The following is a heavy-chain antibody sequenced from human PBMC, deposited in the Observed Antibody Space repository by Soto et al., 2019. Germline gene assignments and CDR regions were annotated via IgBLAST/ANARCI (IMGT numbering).Heavy chain of an antibody. V-gene: IGHV4-31*03. D-gene: IGHD3-9*01. CDR1: GGSIGSGGYY. CDR3: ARSPIYYLDY. J-gene: IGHJ4*02. CDR2: IYYGGIT. Sequence: SETLSLTCTVSGGSIGSGGYYWSWIRQHPGKGLEWIGYIYYGGITYYNPSLKSRVTISVDTSKNQFSLKLSSVTHADTAVYYCARSPIYYLDYLCQGTLDTVSS.